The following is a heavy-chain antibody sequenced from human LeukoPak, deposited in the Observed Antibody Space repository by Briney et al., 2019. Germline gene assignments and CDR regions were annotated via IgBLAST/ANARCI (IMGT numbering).Heavy chain of an antibody. CDR2: IYYSGST. CDR3: ANFQGVLRYFGWDY. Sequence: LETLSLTCTVSGGSISSSSYYWGWIRQPPGKGLEWIGSIYYSGSTYYNPSLKSRVTISVDTSKNQFSLKLSSVTAADTAVYYCANFQGVLRYFGWDYWGQGTLVTVSS. CDR1: GGSISSSSYY. J-gene: IGHJ4*02. D-gene: IGHD3-9*01. V-gene: IGHV4-39*07.